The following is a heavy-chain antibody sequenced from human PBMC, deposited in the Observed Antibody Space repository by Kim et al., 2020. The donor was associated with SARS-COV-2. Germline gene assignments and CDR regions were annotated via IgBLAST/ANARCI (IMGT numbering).Heavy chain of an antibody. D-gene: IGHD2-15*01. V-gene: IGHV1-18*01. J-gene: IGHJ5*02. CDR3: ARERLRCSGGSCYQSFDP. Sequence: ASVKVSCKASGYTFTSYGISWVRQAPGQGLEWMGWISAYNGNTNYAQKLQGRVTMTTDTSTSTAYMELRSLRSDDTAVYYCARERLRCSGGSCYQSFDPWGQGTLVTVSS. CDR1: GYTFTSYG. CDR2: ISAYNGNT.